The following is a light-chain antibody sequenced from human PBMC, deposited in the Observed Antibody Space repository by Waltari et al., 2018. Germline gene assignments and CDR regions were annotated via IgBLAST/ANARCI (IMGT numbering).Light chain of an antibody. CDR3: QQYGSSPYT. CDR2: AAS. CDR1: QSVNSRS. Sequence: IVSTQSPVTLSLSPGESATLSCRASQSVNSRSLAWYQQKRGQAPRLIIYAASTRVTGIPDRFSGSGSGTDFTLTVSRLEPEDFAVYYCQQYGSSPYTFGQGTKLEIK. J-gene: IGKJ2*01. V-gene: IGKV3-20*01.